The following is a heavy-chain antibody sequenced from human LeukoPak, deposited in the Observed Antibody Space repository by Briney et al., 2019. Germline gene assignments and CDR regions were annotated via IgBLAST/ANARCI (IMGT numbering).Heavy chain of an antibody. D-gene: IGHD5-18*01. V-gene: IGHV4-38-2*02. CDR1: GYSISSGYY. CDR2: IYHSGST. J-gene: IGHJ6*03. Sequence: PSETLSLTCTVSGYSISSGYYWGWIRQPPGKGLEWIGSIYHSGSTYYNPSLKSRVTISVDTSKNQFSLKLSSVTAADTAVYYCARVGYSYGDPGYYYYMNVWGKGTTVTISS. CDR3: ARVGYSYGDPGYYYYMNV.